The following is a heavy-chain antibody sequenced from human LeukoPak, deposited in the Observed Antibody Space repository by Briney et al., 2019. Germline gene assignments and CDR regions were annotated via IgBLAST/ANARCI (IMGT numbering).Heavy chain of an antibody. CDR3: ARTRAVNNWFDP. CDR2: IDWDDDK. J-gene: IGHJ5*02. Sequence: SGPALVKPTQTLTLTCTFSGFSLSTSGMCVSWIRQPPGKALEWLARIDWDDDKYYSTSLKTRLTISKGTSKNQVVLTMTNMDPVDTATYYCARTRAVNNWFDPWGQGTLVTVSS. V-gene: IGHV2-70*11. CDR1: GFSLSTSGMC. D-gene: IGHD4-23*01.